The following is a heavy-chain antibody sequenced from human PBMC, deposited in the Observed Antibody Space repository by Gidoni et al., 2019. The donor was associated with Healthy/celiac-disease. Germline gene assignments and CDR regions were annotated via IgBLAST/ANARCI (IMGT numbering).Heavy chain of an antibody. CDR1: GGSFSGYY. J-gene: IGHJ3*02. V-gene: IGHV4-34*01. Sequence: QVQLQQWGAGLLKPSETLSLTCAVYGGSFSGYYWSWIRQHPGKGLEWIGEINHSGSTNYNPSLKSRVTISVDTSKNQFSLKLSSVTAADTAVYYCARRESGSYYNIVAFDIWGQGTMVTVSS. D-gene: IGHD1-26*01. CDR2: INHSGST. CDR3: ARRESGSYYNIVAFDI.